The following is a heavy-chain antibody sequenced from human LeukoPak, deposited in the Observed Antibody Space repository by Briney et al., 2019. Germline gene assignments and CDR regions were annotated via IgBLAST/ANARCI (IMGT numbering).Heavy chain of an antibody. Sequence: PGGSLRLSCAASGFTFSDHYMDWVRQAPGKGLEWVARIRNKAKSYTTEYAASVKGRFTISRDDSKNSLSLQMNSLKTEDTAVYYCARGHRDSRGYFGIGSWGQGTLVTVSS. CDR1: GFTFSDHY. V-gene: IGHV3-72*01. CDR2: IRNKAKSYTT. D-gene: IGHD3-22*01. CDR3: ARGHRDSRGYFGIGS. J-gene: IGHJ5*02.